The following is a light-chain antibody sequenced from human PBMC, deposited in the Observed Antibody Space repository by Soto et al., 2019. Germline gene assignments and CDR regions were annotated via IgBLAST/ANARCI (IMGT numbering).Light chain of an antibody. J-gene: IGLJ1*01. CDR1: SSDVGTYDF. V-gene: IGLV2-11*01. CDR3: CLYAVTFYV. Sequence: QSALTQPRSVSGSPGQSVTISCTGTSSDVGTYDFVSWYQQHPGKAPRLMIFDVSERPSGVPDRFSGSKSGNTASLTISGLQAEDEADYYCCLYAVTFYVFGNRTRSPS. CDR2: DVS.